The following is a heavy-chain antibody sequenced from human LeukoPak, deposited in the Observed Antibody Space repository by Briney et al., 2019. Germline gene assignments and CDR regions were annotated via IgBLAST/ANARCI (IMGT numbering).Heavy chain of an antibody. J-gene: IGHJ3*02. Sequence: GGSLRLSCVASRFTFSSYGMHWVRQAPGKGLEWVAFIRYDGTNKYNADSVKGRFTISRDNAEISLFLQMNSLRAEDTAVYYCARGRVVGATWDAFDIWGQGTVVTISS. CDR1: RFTFSSYG. CDR2: IRYDGTNK. CDR3: ARGRVVGATWDAFDI. V-gene: IGHV3-30*02. D-gene: IGHD1-26*01.